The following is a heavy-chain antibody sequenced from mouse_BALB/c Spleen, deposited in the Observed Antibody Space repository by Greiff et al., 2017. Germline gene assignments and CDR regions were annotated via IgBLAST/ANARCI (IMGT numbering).Heavy chain of an antibody. V-gene: IGHV3-1*02. J-gene: IGHJ4*01. Sequence: EVKLLESGPDLVKPSQSLSLTCTVTGYSITSGYSWHWIRQFPGNKLEWMGYIHYSGSTNYNPSLKSRISITRDTSKNQFFLQLNSVTTEDTATYYCARGVRYYGSPYAMDYWGQGTSVTVSS. CDR1: GYSITSGYS. D-gene: IGHD1-1*01. CDR2: IHYSGST. CDR3: ARGVRYYGSPYAMDY.